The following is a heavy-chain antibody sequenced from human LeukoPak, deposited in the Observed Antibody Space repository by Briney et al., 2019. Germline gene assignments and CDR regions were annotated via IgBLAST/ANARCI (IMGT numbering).Heavy chain of an antibody. J-gene: IGHJ4*02. D-gene: IGHD1-26*01. Sequence: GASVKVSCKASGYSFTGYYMHWVRQAPGQGLEWMGWINPNSGGTNYAQKFQGRVTMTRTTSISTAYMELTSLTSEDSAVYYCARSIVGVRKRNDYWGQGTLVTVSS. CDR2: INPNSGGT. CDR1: GYSFTGYY. CDR3: ARSIVGVRKRNDY. V-gene: IGHV1-2*02.